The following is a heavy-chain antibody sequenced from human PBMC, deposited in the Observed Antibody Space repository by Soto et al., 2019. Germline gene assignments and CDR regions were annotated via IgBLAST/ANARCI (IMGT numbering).Heavy chain of an antibody. Sequence: EVQLVESGGGLVQTGGSLRLSCAASGFTFTNYWMHWVRQAPGKGLVWVSRINTDESSTEYADSVKGRFTISRDNAKNTLYLQMTSLGADDMAVYYCTRVGYGSGKDFDYWGQGTLVTVSS. CDR3: TRVGYGSGKDFDY. CDR1: GFTFTNYW. CDR2: INTDESST. J-gene: IGHJ4*02. D-gene: IGHD3-10*01. V-gene: IGHV3-74*03.